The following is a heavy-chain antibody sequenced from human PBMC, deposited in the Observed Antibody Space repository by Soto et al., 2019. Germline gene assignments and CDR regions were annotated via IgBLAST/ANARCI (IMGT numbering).Heavy chain of an antibody. V-gene: IGHV3-33*01. CDR2: IWYDGSNK. J-gene: IGHJ6*02. CDR3: ARQITYYYYYGMDV. CDR1: GFTFSSYG. D-gene: IGHD3-10*01. Sequence: QVQLVESGGGVVQPGRSLRLSCAASGFTFSSYGMHWVRQAPGNGLEWVAVIWYDGSNKYYADSVKGRFTISRDNSKNTLYLQMNSLRAEDTAVYYCARQITYYYYYGMDVWGQGTTVTVSS.